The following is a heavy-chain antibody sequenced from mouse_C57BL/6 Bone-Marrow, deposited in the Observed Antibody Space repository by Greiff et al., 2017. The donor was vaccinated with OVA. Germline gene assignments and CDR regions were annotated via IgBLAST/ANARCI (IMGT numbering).Heavy chain of an antibody. CDR3: APHYYGNAMDY. CDR2: IRSKSNNYAT. J-gene: IGHJ4*01. Sequence: EVKLMESGGGLVQPKGSLKLSCAASGFSFNTYAMNWVRQAPGKGLEWVARIRSKSNNYATYYADSVKDRFTISRDDSESMLYLQMNNLKTEDTAMYYCAPHYYGNAMDYWGQGTSVTVSS. V-gene: IGHV10-1*01. CDR1: GFSFNTYA. D-gene: IGHD1-2*01.